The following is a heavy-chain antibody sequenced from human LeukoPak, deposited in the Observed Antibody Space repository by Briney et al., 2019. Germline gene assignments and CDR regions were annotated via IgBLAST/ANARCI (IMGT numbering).Heavy chain of an antibody. D-gene: IGHD6-13*01. J-gene: IGHJ4*02. CDR1: GNTFTSYY. V-gene: IGHV1-46*01. CDR2: INPSGGRT. Sequence: ASVKVSCKASGNTFTSYYMHWVRQAPGQGLEWMGIINPSGGRTNYAQKFQGRVTMTRDTSTSAVYMELSSLRSEDTAMYYCARDNTAGGPFDYWGQGTLVNVSS. CDR3: ARDNTAGGPFDY.